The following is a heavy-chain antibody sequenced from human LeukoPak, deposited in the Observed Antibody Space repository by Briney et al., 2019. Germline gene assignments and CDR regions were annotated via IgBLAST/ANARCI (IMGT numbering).Heavy chain of an antibody. CDR2: MNPNSGNT. V-gene: IGHV1-8*01. CDR3: ARESLKGVFGSLRSNAFDI. CDR1: GYTFTSYD. J-gene: IGHJ3*02. D-gene: IGHD3-10*01. Sequence: ASVTVSCTASGYTFTSYDINWVRQATGQGLEWMGWMNPNSGNTGCAQEFQGRVTMTRNTSISTAYMELSSLRSEDTAVYYCARESLKGVFGSLRSNAFDIWGQGTMVTVSS.